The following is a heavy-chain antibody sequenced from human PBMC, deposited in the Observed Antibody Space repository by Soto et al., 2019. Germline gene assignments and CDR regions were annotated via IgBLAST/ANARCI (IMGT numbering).Heavy chain of an antibody. CDR1: GFTFSSYA. Sequence: GGSLRLSCAASGFTFSSYAMSWVRQAPGKGLEWVSAISGSGGSTYYADSVKGRFTISRDNSKNTLYLQMNSLRAEDTAVYYCAKEGELLWFGELDYFDYWGQGTLVTVSS. V-gene: IGHV3-23*01. J-gene: IGHJ4*02. CDR2: ISGSGGST. D-gene: IGHD3-10*01. CDR3: AKEGELLWFGELDYFDY.